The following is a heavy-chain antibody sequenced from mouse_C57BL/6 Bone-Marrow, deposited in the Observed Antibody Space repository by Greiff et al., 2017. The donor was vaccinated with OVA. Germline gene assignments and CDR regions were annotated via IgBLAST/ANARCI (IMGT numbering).Heavy chain of an antibody. D-gene: IGHD3-3*01. J-gene: IGHJ2*01. CDR2: SRNKANDYTT. V-gene: IGHV7-1*01. Sequence: EVKLMESGGGLVQSGRSLRLSCATSGFTFSDFYMEWVRQAPGKGLEWIAASRNKANDYTTEYIASVKGRFIVSRDTSQSILYLQMNALRAEDTAMYYWGRDGGGGLDYWGQGTTLTVSS. CDR3: GRDGGGGLDY. CDR1: GFTFSDFY.